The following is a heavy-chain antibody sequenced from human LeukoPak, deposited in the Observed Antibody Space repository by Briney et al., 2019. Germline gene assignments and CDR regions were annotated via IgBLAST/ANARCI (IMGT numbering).Heavy chain of an antibody. CDR1: GGTFSSYA. J-gene: IGHJ6*02. Sequence: SVKVSCKASGGTFSSYANSWVRQAPGQGLEWMGGIIPIFGTANYAQKFQGRVTITADESTSTAYMELSSLRSEDTAVYYCARPTIPYYYYYGMDVWGQGTTVTVSS. CDR2: IIPIFGTA. V-gene: IGHV1-69*01. D-gene: IGHD3-9*01. CDR3: ARPTIPYYYYYGMDV.